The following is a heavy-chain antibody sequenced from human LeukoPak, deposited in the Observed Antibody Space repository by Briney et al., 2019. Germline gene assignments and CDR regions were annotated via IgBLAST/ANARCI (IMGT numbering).Heavy chain of an antibody. V-gene: IGHV4-34*01. CDR1: GGSFSGYY. CDR3: VRGPDY. J-gene: IGHJ4*02. CDR2: IHHSGST. Sequence: SETLSLTCAVYGGSFSGYYWSWIRQPPGKGLEWIGEIHHSGSTNYNPSLKSRVTISVDTSKNQFSLKLSSVTAADTAVYYCVRGPDYWGQGTLVTVSS. D-gene: IGHD3-10*01.